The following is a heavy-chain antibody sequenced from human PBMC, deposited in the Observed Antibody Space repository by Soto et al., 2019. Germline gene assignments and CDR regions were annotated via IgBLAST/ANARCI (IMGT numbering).Heavy chain of an antibody. Sequence: ASVKVSCKSSGYIFKNYAVTWLRQAPGQGLEWMGGIIPVFGTPDYSQKFRGRVTITADESTSTVYMELRSLTSEDTAVYYCARHLYDYVWGSCRHWGQGTLVTVSS. J-gene: IGHJ4*02. V-gene: IGHV1-69*13. CDR1: GYIFKNYA. CDR2: IIPVFGTP. CDR3: ARHLYDYVWGSCRH. D-gene: IGHD3-16*02.